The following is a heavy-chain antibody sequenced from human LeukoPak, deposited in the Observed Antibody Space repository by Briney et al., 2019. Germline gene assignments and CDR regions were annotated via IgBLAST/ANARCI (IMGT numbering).Heavy chain of an antibody. J-gene: IGHJ1*01. D-gene: IGHD3-10*01. CDR1: GYTFAGYY. Sequence: ASVKVSCKASGYTFAGYYMHWARQAPGQGLEWMGWINPNRGGTNYAQRFQGRVTMTRDTSISTAYMELSSLGSDDTAVYYCARDLRRVYGSRDGSAEYFQHWGQGTLVTVSS. CDR2: INPNRGGT. V-gene: IGHV1-2*02. CDR3: ARDLRRVYGSRDGSAEYFQH.